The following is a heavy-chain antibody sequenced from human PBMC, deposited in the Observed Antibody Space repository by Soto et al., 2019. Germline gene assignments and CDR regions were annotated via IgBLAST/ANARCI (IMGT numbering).Heavy chain of an antibody. V-gene: IGHV5-51*01. CDR3: ARKELVWPGDGFDI. CDR2: IYPGDSDT. D-gene: IGHD3-10*01. Sequence: PGESLKISCKGSVYSFTSYWIGLVRQMPGKGLEWMGIIYPGDSDTRYSPSFQGQVTISADKSISTAFLRWSSLTAADTIINYVARKELVWPGDGFDIGGQGTMVTVSS. J-gene: IGHJ3*02. CDR1: VYSFTSYW.